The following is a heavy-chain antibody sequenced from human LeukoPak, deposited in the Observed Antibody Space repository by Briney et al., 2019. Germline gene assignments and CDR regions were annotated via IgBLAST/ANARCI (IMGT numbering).Heavy chain of an antibody. Sequence: AASVKVSCKASGYTFTEYYITWVRQAPGQGLEWVGWISAYNYRTNYAQKFQGRVTMTIDTSTTTTYMDLSNLTSDDTAIYYCAKGGAMVPTIDYWGQGTLVTVSS. CDR3: AKGGAMVPTIDY. CDR1: GYTFTEYY. V-gene: IGHV1-18*01. J-gene: IGHJ4*02. D-gene: IGHD4/OR15-4a*01. CDR2: ISAYNYRT.